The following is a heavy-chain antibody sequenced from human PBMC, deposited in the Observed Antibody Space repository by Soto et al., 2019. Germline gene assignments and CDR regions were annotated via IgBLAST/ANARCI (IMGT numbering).Heavy chain of an antibody. CDR2: IYHGGTT. CDR3: ARVHVMVVAGSTFDY. Sequence: SETLSLTCAFSGYSLSSGSYLVWLRPPPGKGPEWIASIYHGGTTFYNPSLKSRVTLSVDTSKNHYSLKLRSVTAADTAVYYCARVHVMVVAGSTFDYWGPGILVTFSS. J-gene: IGHJ4*01. D-gene: IGHD6-19*01. CDR1: GYSLSSGSY. V-gene: IGHV4-38-2*01.